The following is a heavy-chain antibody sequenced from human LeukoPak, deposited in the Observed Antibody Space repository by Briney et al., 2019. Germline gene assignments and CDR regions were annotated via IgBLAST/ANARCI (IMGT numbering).Heavy chain of an antibody. CDR1: GYTFTDNY. J-gene: IGHJ4*02. V-gene: IGHV1-2*02. Sequence: ASVKVSCKASGYTFTDNYMHWVRQAPGQGLEWMGWINPNSGGTNYAQKFQGRVTMTRDTSISTAYMELSRLLSGDTAVYYCARGKTMVYCGGDCYRFDNWGQGTLVTVSS. CDR2: INPNSGGT. D-gene: IGHD2-21*02. CDR3: ARGKTMVYCGGDCYRFDN.